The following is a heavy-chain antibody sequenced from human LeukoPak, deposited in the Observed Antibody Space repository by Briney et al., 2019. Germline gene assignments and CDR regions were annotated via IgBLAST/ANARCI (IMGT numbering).Heavy chain of an antibody. V-gene: IGHV4-59*11. CDR1: DDSIKSHF. CDR2: VYYSGSG. CDR3: ARGSRRHYDGSGYYFGEFDY. Sequence: PSETLSLTCTVSDDSIKSHFWTWIRQPPGKGLEWIGYVYYSGSGSSNPSLKSRLTMSVDTSKSQFYLNLNSVTTADTAMYYCARGSRRHYDGSGYYFGEFDYWGQGIPVTVSS. D-gene: IGHD3-22*01. J-gene: IGHJ4*02.